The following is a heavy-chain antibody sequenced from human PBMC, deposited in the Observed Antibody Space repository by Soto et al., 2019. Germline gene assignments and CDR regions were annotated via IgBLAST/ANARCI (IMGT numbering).Heavy chain of an antibody. CDR3: ATEPIYYNDGSGYYPLGH. J-gene: IGHJ1*01. Sequence: ASVKVSCKASGYSFATYGFSWVRQAPGRGLECVGWISAHNGDTHYSQKFQGRVTLTTDTSTNTGYMELRSLTSDDTAVYFCATEPIYYNDGSGYYPLGHWG. CDR1: GYSFATYG. CDR2: ISAHNGDT. V-gene: IGHV1-18*04. D-gene: IGHD3-22*01.